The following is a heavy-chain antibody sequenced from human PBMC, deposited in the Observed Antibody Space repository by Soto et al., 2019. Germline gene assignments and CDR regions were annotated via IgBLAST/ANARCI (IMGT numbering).Heavy chain of an antibody. D-gene: IGHD3-10*01. CDR2: IYYSGST. CDR3: ARGRNHYYGPVSQYKASPYYYGIDV. V-gene: IGHV4-39*07. J-gene: IGHJ6*02. CDR1: GGSISSSSYY. Sequence: SETLSLTCTVSGGSISSSSYYWGWIRQPPGKGLEWIGSIYYSGSTYYNPSLKSRVTISVDTSKNQFSLKLSSVTAADTAVYYCARGRNHYYGPVSQYKASPYYYGIDVWGPGNPVTDPS.